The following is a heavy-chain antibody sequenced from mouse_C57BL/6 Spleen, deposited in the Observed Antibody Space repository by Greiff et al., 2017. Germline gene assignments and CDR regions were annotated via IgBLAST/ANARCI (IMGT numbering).Heavy chain of an antibody. J-gene: IGHJ1*03. V-gene: IGHV1-80*01. D-gene: IGHD2-4*01. CDR1: GYAFSSYW. CDR2: IYPGDGDT. CDR3: AREGYDYDWYFDV. Sequence: QVQLQQSGAELVKPGASVKISCKASGYAFSSYWMNWVKQRPGKGLEWIGQIYPGDGDTNYNGKFKGKATLTADKSSSTAYMQLSSLTSEDSAVXFCAREGYDYDWYFDVWGTGTTVTVSS.